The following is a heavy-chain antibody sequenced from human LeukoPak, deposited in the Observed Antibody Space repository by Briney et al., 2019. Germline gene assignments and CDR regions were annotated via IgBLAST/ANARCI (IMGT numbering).Heavy chain of an antibody. J-gene: IGHJ4*02. CDR1: GFTFSSYA. D-gene: IGHD3-22*01. CDR2: ISGSGGST. CDR3: AKTKSDFYYDNSGYYSYYFDY. Sequence: GGSLRLSCAASGFTFSSYAMSWVRQAPGKGLEWVSAISGSGGSTYYADSVKGRFTISRDNSKNTLYLQMSSLRAEDTAMYYCAKTKSDFYYDNSGYYSYYFDYWGQGTLVTVSS. V-gene: IGHV3-23*01.